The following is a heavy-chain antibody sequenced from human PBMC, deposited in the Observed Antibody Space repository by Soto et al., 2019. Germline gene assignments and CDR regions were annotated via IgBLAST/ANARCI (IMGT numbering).Heavy chain of an antibody. V-gene: IGHV4-34*01. CDR3: ARGVMTYYYYGMDV. D-gene: IGHD3-16*01. CDR2: INHSGST. Sequence: NPSETLSLTCAVYGGSFSGYYWSWIRQPPGKGLEWIGEINHSGSTNYNPSLKSRVTISVDTSKNQFSLKLSSVTAADTAVYYCARGVMTYYYYGMDVWGQGTTVTVSS. J-gene: IGHJ6*02. CDR1: GGSFSGYY.